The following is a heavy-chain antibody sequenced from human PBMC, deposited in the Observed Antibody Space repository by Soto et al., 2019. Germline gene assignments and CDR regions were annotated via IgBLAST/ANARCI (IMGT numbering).Heavy chain of an antibody. D-gene: IGHD3-22*01. Sequence: SGAEVKKPGSSVKVSCKASGGTFSSYAISWVRQAPGQGLEWMGGIIPIFGTANYAQKFQGRVTITADESTSTAYMELSSMSYEDTAVYYGARTGASGSHIGYWGQGTLVPVSS. CDR1: GGTFSSYA. V-gene: IGHV1-69*01. CDR2: IIPIFGTA. J-gene: IGHJ4*02. CDR3: ARTGASGSHIGY.